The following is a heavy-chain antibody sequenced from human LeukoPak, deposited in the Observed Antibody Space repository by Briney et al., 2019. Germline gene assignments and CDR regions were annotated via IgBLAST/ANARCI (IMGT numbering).Heavy chain of an antibody. Sequence: GESLQISCKTSGYNFTNYWTAWVRQMPGKGLEWMGIVYPRDSDTRFSPSFQGQVTFSADKSISTAYLQWSRLQASDTAMYYCARHVVRYYDFWSAYSDVWGQGTMVTVSS. J-gene: IGHJ3*01. CDR1: GYNFTNYW. V-gene: IGHV5-51*01. CDR2: VYPRDSDT. CDR3: ARHVVRYYDFWSAYSDV. D-gene: IGHD3-3*01.